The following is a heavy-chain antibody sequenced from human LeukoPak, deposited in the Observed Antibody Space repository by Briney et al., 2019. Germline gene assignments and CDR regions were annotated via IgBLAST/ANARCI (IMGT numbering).Heavy chain of an antibody. CDR3: ARDFIAARPFDY. D-gene: IGHD6-6*01. Sequence: SETLSLTCAVYGGSFSGYYWSWIRQLPGKGLEWIGEINHSGSTNYNPSLKSRVTISVDTSKNQFSLKLSSVTAADTAVYYCARDFIAARPFDYWGQGTLVTVSS. CDR1: GGSFSGYY. J-gene: IGHJ4*02. V-gene: IGHV4-34*01. CDR2: INHSGST.